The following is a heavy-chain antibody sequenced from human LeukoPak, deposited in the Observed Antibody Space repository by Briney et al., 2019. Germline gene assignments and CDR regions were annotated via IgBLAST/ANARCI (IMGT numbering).Heavy chain of an antibody. D-gene: IGHD2-15*01. CDR3: ARARYSGGSSYYFDY. V-gene: IGHV3-30*02. CDR2: IRYDGSNK. Sequence: GGSLRLSCAASGFTFSSYGMHWVRQAPGKGLEWVAFIRYDGSNKYYADSVKGRFTISRDNSKNTLYLQMNSLRAEDTAVYYCARARYSGGSSYYFDYWGQGTLVTVSS. CDR1: GFTFSSYG. J-gene: IGHJ4*02.